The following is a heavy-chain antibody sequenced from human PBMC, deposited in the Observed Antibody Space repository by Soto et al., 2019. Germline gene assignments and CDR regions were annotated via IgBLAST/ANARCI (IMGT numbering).Heavy chain of an antibody. CDR3: ARGEPMVRGVALGAFDI. J-gene: IGHJ3*02. V-gene: IGHV1-2*04. D-gene: IGHD3-10*01. Sequence: GASVKVSCKASGYTFTGYYMHWVRQAPGQGLEWMGWINPNSGGTNYAQKFQGWVTMTRDTSISTAYMELSRLRSDDTAVYYCARGEPMVRGVALGAFDIWGQGTMVTVSS. CDR1: GYTFTGYY. CDR2: INPNSGGT.